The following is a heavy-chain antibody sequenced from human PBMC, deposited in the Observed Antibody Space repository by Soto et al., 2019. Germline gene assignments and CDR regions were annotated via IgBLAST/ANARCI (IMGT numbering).Heavy chain of an antibody. CDR2: ISSSSSGI. J-gene: IGHJ3*02. CDR1: GFTFSRYS. Sequence: ESGGGLVQPGGSLRLSCAASGFTFSRYSMNWVRQAPGKGLEWVSYISSSSSGIYYADSVKGRFTISRDNAKNSLYLQMNSLRAEDTAVYYCARDIVVVPAAPDAFDIWGQGTMVTVSS. V-gene: IGHV3-48*01. CDR3: ARDIVVVPAAPDAFDI. D-gene: IGHD2-2*01.